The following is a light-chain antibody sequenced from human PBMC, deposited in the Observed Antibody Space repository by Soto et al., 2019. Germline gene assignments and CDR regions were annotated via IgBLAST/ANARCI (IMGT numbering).Light chain of an antibody. CDR3: QQSYSTPQT. CDR2: AAS. Sequence: DIQMTQSPSHLSSSLGDRVTITCRASQSISSYLNWYQQKPGKAPKLLIYAASSLQSGVPSRFSGSGSGTDFTLTISSLQNEDFATYYCQQSYSTPQTFGQGTKVDIK. V-gene: IGKV1-39*01. J-gene: IGKJ1*01. CDR1: QSISSY.